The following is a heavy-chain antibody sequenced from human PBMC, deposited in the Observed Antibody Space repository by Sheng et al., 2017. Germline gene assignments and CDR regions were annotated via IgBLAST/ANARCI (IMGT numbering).Heavy chain of an antibody. CDR3: ARSRTVRRTTGVTMGDAFD. V-gene: IGHV1-69*06. D-gene: IGHD1-1*01. CDR2: ITPVHSTS. J-gene: IGHJ3*01. CDR1: GGTFLSYT. Sequence: QFHLVQSGTDMQKPGSSVKVFCRASGGTFLSYTVSWVRQAPGQGLEWVGEITPVHSTSNHAQKFQGRITITADKSTGTAYMELSRLTSEDTAIYYCARSRTVRRTTGVTMGDAFD.